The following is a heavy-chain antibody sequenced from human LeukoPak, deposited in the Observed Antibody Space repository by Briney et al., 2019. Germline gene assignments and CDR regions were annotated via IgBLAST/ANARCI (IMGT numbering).Heavy chain of an antibody. Sequence: LKPSDTRSFTCAAYGGSFSAFFWSWIRQPRGKGLEGGGVKNNSGSSNNNPSLKSRVTISVDTSKNQFSLKLSSVTAADTAVYYCARGRITMVRGGYWFVPWGQGTLVTVSS. V-gene: IGHV4-34*01. CDR3: ARGRITMVRGGYWFVP. CDR2: KNNSGSS. J-gene: IGHJ5*02. D-gene: IGHD3-10*01. CDR1: GGSFSAFF.